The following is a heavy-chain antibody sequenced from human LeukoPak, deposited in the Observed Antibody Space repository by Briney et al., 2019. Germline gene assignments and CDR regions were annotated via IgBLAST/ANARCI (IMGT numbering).Heavy chain of an antibody. CDR1: GFIFSDYG. Sequence: GGSLRLSCGASGFIFSDYGMHWVRQAPGKGLEWVAFIRYNGSNKYYADSVRGRFSVSRDNSKNTLSLQMNTLRVEDTAVYYCAKGYDYHIDVWGKGTTVTISS. V-gene: IGHV3-30*02. CDR3: AKGYDYHIDV. J-gene: IGHJ6*03. CDR2: IRYNGSNK.